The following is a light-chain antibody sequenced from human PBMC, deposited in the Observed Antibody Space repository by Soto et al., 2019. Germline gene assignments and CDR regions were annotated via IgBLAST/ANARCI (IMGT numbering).Light chain of an antibody. CDR2: AAS. CDR1: QDVSSW. CDR3: QQANSFPRT. Sequence: DIQMTQSPPSVSASVGDRVTSTGGPSQDVSSWLAWYQQRPGKAPKLLIYAASSLQSGVPSRFSGSGSGTDFTLTISSLQPEDFATYYCQQANSFPRTFGQGTKVDIK. J-gene: IGKJ1*01. V-gene: IGKV1-12*01.